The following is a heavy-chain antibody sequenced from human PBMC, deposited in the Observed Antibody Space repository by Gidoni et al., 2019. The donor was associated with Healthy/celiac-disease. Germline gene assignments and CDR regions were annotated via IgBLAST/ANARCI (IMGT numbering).Heavy chain of an antibody. Sequence: EVQLVESGGGLVKPGGSLSLSCAASGFTFSSYSMNWVRQAPGKGLEWVSSISSSSSYIYYADAVKGRFTISRDNAKNSLYLQMNSLRAEDTAVYYCARDLTDYYYGMDVWGQGTTVTVSS. CDR2: ISSSSSYI. V-gene: IGHV3-21*01. CDR3: ARDLTDYYYGMDV. J-gene: IGHJ6*02. CDR1: GFTFSSYS. D-gene: IGHD3-9*01.